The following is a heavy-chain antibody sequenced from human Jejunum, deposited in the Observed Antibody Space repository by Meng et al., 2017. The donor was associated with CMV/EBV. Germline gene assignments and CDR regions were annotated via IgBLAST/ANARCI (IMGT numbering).Heavy chain of an antibody. V-gene: IGHV4-38-2*01. CDR2: IYGSGSP. Sequence: ISSGYYWGWLPQPPGKGLEWIGSIYGSGSPYYNPSLKSRVPISVDTSKNQYSLKLSSVTAADTAVYYCARWGTYYYDSSGSYSFDYWGQGTLVTVSS. J-gene: IGHJ4*02. D-gene: IGHD3-22*01. CDR3: ARWGTYYYDSSGSYSFDY. CDR1: ISSGYY.